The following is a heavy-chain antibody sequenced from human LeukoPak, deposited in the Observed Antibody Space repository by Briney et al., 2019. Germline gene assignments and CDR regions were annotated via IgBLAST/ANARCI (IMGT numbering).Heavy chain of an antibody. J-gene: IGHJ5*02. D-gene: IGHD2-15*01. CDR2: IKQDGSEK. CDR3: ARTHCSGGSCYSGWFDP. V-gene: IGHV3-7*03. Sequence: PGGSLRLSCAASGFTFSSYWMSWVRQAPGKGLEWVANIKQDGSEKYYVDSVKGRFTISRDNAKNSLYLQMNSLRAEDTAVCYCARTHCSGGSCYSGWFDPWGQGTLVTVSS. CDR1: GFTFSSYW.